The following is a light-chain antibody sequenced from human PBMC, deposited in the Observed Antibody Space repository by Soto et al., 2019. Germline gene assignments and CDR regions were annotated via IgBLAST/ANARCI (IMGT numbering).Light chain of an antibody. CDR3: QQYNTWPIT. V-gene: IGKV3-15*01. CDR1: QSVSDN. J-gene: IGKJ5*01. CDR2: RAS. Sequence: EIVLTQSPATLSVSPGGRVTLSCRASQSVSDNLAWYQQKPGQGPRLLVYRASTRTLGIPARFSGSESGTEFTLTISSLQSEDFAVYYCQQYNTWPITFGQGTRLEIK.